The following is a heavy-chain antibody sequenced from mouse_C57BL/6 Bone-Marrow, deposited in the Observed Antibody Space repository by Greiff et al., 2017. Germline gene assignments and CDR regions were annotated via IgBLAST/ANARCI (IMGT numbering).Heavy chain of an antibody. D-gene: IGHD2-3*01. CDR1: GYTFTSYW. CDR3: ARRWLLPYYYAMDY. Sequence: QVQLQQSGAELVKPGASVKLSCKASGYTFTSYWMHWVKQRPGQGLEWIGMIHPNSGSTNYNEKFKSKATLTVDKSSSTAYMQLSSLTSEDSAVYYCARRWLLPYYYAMDYWGQGTSVTVSS. CDR2: IHPNSGST. J-gene: IGHJ4*01. V-gene: IGHV1-64*01.